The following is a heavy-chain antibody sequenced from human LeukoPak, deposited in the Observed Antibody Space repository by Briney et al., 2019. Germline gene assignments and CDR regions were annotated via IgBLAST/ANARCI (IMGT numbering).Heavy chain of an antibody. D-gene: IGHD6-19*01. CDR1: GFTFSTCW. J-gene: IGHJ1*01. CDR2: IKQDGSEE. Sequence: PGGSLRLSCAASGFTFSTCWMNWVRQAPGKGLEWVAIIKQDGSEEFYVDSVKGRFIISRDNAKNSLYLQMNSLRVEDTAVYYCVGGTGWRLDSWGQGTLVTVSS. CDR3: VGGTGWRLDS. V-gene: IGHV3-7*05.